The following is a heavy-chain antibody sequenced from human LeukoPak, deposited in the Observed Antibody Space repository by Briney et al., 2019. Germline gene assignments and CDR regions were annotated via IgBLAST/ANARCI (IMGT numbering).Heavy chain of an antibody. CDR1: GGSISSSSYY. CDR2: IYYSGST. J-gene: IGHJ5*01. Sequence: PSETLSLTCTVSGGSISSSSYYWGWIRQPPGKGLEWIGSIYYSGSTYYNPSLKSRVTISVDTSKNQFSLKLSSVTAADTTLYYCARAIAVDYYESGSYNWFDSWGQGTLVTVSS. D-gene: IGHD3-10*01. CDR3: ARAIAVDYYESGSYNWFDS. V-gene: IGHV4-39*07.